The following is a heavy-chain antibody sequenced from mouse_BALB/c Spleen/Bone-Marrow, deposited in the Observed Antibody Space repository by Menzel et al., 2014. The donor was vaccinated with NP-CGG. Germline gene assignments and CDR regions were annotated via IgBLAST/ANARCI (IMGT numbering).Heavy chain of an antibody. V-gene: IGHV1S81*02. CDR3: ARCYYGNYFDY. Sequence: QVQLKESGAGLVKPGASVKLSCKASGYTFTSYWMHWVKQRPGQGLEWIGEINPSNGRTNYNEKFKSKATLTVDKSSSTAYMQLSSLTSEDSAVYYCARCYYGNYFDYWGQGTTLTVSS. J-gene: IGHJ2*01. D-gene: IGHD2-1*01. CDR1: GYTFTSYW. CDR2: INPSNGRT.